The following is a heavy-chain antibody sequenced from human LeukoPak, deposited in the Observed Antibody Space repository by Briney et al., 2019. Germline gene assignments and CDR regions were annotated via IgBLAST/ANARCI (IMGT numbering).Heavy chain of an antibody. CDR1: GGSISSYY. CDR3: ARSAKQWLVHRYYFDY. D-gene: IGHD6-19*01. Sequence: SETLSLTCTVSGGSISSYYWSWIRQPPGKGLEWIGYIYYSGSTNYNPSLKSRVTISVNKSKNQFSLKLSSVTAADTAVYYCARSAKQWLVHRYYFDYWGQGTLVTVSS. V-gene: IGHV4-59*12. J-gene: IGHJ4*02. CDR2: IYYSGST.